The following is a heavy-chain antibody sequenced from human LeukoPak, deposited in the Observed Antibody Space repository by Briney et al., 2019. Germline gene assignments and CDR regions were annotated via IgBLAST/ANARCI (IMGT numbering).Heavy chain of an antibody. V-gene: IGHV1-69*05. J-gene: IGHJ5*02. CDR1: GCTFRRYV. D-gene: IGHD3-16*01. Sequence: GSSVKVSCKASGCTFRRYVISWVRQAPGQGLEGMGGIIPIFGTANYAQKYQDSVTITTDDTTITAYMEQSSLRSEDTAVYYCAGTTVAMITLGGVLEYNWFDPWGQGTLVTVSS. CDR3: AGTTVAMITLGGVLEYNWFDP. CDR2: IIPIFGTA.